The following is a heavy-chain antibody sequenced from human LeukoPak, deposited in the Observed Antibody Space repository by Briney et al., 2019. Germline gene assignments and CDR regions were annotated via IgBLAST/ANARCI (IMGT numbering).Heavy chain of an antibody. Sequence: SETLSLTCTVSGGSVSSGRYFWTWIRHPPGKGLEWIGYIYYSGSTNYNPSLKSRVTISVDTSKNQFSLKLSSVTAADTAVYYCARGSDYGDAYFDYWGQGTLVTVSS. V-gene: IGHV4-61*01. CDR2: IYYSGST. J-gene: IGHJ4*02. CDR3: ARGSDYGDAYFDY. D-gene: IGHD4-17*01. CDR1: GGSVSSGRYF.